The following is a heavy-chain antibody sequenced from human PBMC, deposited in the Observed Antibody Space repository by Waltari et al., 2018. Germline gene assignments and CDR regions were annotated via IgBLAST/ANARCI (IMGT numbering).Heavy chain of an antibody. CDR2: VYYTGST. CDR1: GGSIRSGDHY. V-gene: IGHV4-30-4*01. D-gene: IGHD2-15*01. CDR3: ARDRGPGEYYYGMDV. J-gene: IGHJ6*02. Sequence: QVQLQESGPGLVKSSQTLSLTCTVSGGSIRSGDHYWNWIRQSPGQGLEWIGYVYYTGSTYYNPSLKSRLNISVDTSKSQFTLSLYSVTAADTAVYYCARDRGPGEYYYGMDVWGQGTTVIVSS.